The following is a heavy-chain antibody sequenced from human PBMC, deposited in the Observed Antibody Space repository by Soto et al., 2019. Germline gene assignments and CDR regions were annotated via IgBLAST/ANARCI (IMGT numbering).Heavy chain of an antibody. Sequence: EVQLVESGGGLVQPGGSLRLSCAASGFTFSSYWMSWVRQAPGKGLEWVANIKQDGSEKYYVDSVKGRFTISRDNAKNXLYLQMNSLRAEDTAVYYCAREDSSGYPMGPDFDYWGQGTLVTVSS. CDR3: AREDSSGYPMGPDFDY. J-gene: IGHJ4*02. V-gene: IGHV3-7*01. D-gene: IGHD3-22*01. CDR2: IKQDGSEK. CDR1: GFTFSSYW.